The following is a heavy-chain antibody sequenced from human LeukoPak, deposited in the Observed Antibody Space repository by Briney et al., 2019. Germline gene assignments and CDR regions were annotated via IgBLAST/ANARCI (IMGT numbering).Heavy chain of an antibody. J-gene: IGHJ6*02. V-gene: IGHV3-20*01. D-gene: IGHD2-15*01. Sequence: GGSLRLSCAASGFTFDDYGMSWVRQAPGKGLEWVSGINWNGGSTGYADSVKGRFTISRDNAKNSLYLQMNSLRAEDTALYHCARVGCSGGSCYWSYYYGMDVWGQGTTVTVSS. CDR1: GFTFDDYG. CDR3: ARVGCSGGSCYWSYYYGMDV. CDR2: INWNGGST.